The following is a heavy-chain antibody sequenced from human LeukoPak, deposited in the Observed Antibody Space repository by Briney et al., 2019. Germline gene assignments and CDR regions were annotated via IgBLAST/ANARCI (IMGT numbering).Heavy chain of an antibody. CDR1: GITFSNYE. J-gene: IGHJ6*01. D-gene: IGHD2-2*02. CDR3: ARGCSSTSCYRGYYYGMDV. CDR2: IPSNGSTI. V-gene: IGHV3-48*03. Sequence: PGGPLRLSYAASGITFSNYEMNGVRMPARRGEGWVSIIPSNGSTIYYADSVKGRFTISRDNAKNSLYLKMNSLRAEDTAVYYCARGCSSTSCYRGYYYGMDVWGQGSTVTAYS.